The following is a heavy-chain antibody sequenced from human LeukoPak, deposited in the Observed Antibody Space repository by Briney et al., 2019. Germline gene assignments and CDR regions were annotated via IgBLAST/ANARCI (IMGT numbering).Heavy chain of an antibody. CDR2: INPNSGGT. D-gene: IGHD3-10*01. Sequence: ASVKVSCKASGYTFTGYYMHWVRQAPGQGLEWMGWINPNSGGTNYAQKFQGRVTITRDTSISTAYMEMSRLRSDDTAVYYCARDLRKEVVRGVIMGYYYGMDVWGQGTTVTVSS. J-gene: IGHJ6*02. V-gene: IGHV1-2*02. CDR1: GYTFTGYY. CDR3: ARDLRKEVVRGVIMGYYYGMDV.